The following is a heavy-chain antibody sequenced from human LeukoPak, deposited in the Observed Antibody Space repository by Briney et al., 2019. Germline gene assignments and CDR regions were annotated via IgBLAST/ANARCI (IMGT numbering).Heavy chain of an antibody. D-gene: IGHD6-13*01. CDR1: GGSISSGDYY. CDR2: IYYSGST. CDR3: ASSSWSGIGWFDP. Sequence: PSETLSLTCTVSGGSISSGDYYWSWIRQPPGKGLEWIGYIYYSGSTYYNPSLKSRVTISVDTSKNQFSLKLSSVTAADTAVYYCASSSWSGIGWFDPWGQGILVTVSS. J-gene: IGHJ5*02. V-gene: IGHV4-30-4*01.